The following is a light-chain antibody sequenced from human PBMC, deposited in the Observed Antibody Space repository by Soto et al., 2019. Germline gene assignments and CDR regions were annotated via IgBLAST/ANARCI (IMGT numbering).Light chain of an antibody. Sequence: QSALTQPASVSRSPGQSITISCTGTSSDVGGYNYVSWYQQHSGKAPKLMIYEVSNRPSGVSNRFSGSKSGNTASLTISGLQAEDEADYYCSSYTSSSTVVFGGGTKVTVL. CDR3: SSYTSSSTVV. CDR2: EVS. V-gene: IGLV2-14*01. J-gene: IGLJ2*01. CDR1: SSDVGGYNY.